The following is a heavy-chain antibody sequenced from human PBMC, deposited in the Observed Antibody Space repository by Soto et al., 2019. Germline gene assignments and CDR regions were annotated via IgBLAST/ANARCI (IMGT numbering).Heavy chain of an antibody. Sequence: ASVKVSSKVSGYTLTELSMHWERQATGKGLEWMGGFDPEDGETIYAQKFQGRVTMTEDTSTDTAYMELSSLRSEDTAVYYCATGSSGSGSFDYWGQGTLVTVSS. CDR2: FDPEDGET. CDR3: ATGSSGSGSFDY. CDR1: GYTLTELS. D-gene: IGHD3-10*01. V-gene: IGHV1-24*01. J-gene: IGHJ4*02.